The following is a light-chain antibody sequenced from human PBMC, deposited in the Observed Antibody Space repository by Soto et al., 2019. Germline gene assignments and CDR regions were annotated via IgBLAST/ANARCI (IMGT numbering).Light chain of an antibody. CDR3: QHYNSYSEA. CDR2: KAS. J-gene: IGKJ1*01. V-gene: IGKV1-5*03. CDR1: QTISSW. Sequence: DIQMTQSPSTLSRSVGDRVPITCRASQTISSWLAWYQQKTGKAPKLLIYKASTLKSGVPSRFSGSGSGTEFTLTISSLQPDDFATYYCQHYNSYSEAVGQGTKVDNK.